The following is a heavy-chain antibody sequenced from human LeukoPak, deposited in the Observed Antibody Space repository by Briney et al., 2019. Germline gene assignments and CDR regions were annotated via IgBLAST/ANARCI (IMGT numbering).Heavy chain of an antibody. Sequence: GGSLRLSCAASVFTFDDYAMHWVRQVPGKGLEWVSSISWNSGNIGYADSVKGRFTISRDNAKNSLYLQMISLRAEDTALYYCAKDFYGSGSYYVDYWGQGTLVTVSS. CDR3: AKDFYGSGSYYVDY. D-gene: IGHD3-10*01. J-gene: IGHJ4*02. V-gene: IGHV3-9*01. CDR2: ISWNSGNI. CDR1: VFTFDDYA.